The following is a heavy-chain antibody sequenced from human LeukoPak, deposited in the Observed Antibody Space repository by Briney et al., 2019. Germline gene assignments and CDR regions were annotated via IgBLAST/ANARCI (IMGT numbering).Heavy chain of an antibody. Sequence: GGSLRLSCAASGFTFNSYGMTWFRQAPGKGLEWVSTINNGGENTHYADSVKGRFTISRDNSKNTLYLQVNSLRAEDTALYYCAIDPPDYYESNPLDFWGQGTLVTVSS. CDR1: GFTFNSYG. D-gene: IGHD3-22*01. CDR2: INNGGENT. J-gene: IGHJ4*02. CDR3: AIDPPDYYESNPLDF. V-gene: IGHV3-23*01.